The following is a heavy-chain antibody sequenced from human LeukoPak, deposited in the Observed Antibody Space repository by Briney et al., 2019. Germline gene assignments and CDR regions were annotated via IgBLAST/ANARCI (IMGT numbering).Heavy chain of an antibody. CDR2: IYYSGST. J-gene: IGHJ4*02. V-gene: IGHV4-38-2*02. CDR1: GYSISSGYY. D-gene: IGHD6-19*01. CDR3: ARHSSGWYCDY. Sequence: PSETLSLTCTVSGYSISSGYYWGWIRQPPGKGLEWIGSIYYSGSTYYNPSLKSRVTISVDTSKNQFSLKLSSVTAADTAVYYCARHSSGWYCDYWGQGTLVTVSS.